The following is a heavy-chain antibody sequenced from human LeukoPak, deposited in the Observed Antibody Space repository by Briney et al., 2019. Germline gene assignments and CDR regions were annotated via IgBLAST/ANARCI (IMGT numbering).Heavy chain of an antibody. V-gene: IGHV4-34*01. Sequence: NPSETLSFTCAVYGGSFSGYYWSWIRQPPGKGLEWLGEINHSGSTNYNPSLKSRVTISVDTSKNQFSLKLSSVTAADTAVYYCARLAYGSGSYHYWGQGTLVTVSS. CDR1: GGSFSGYY. D-gene: IGHD3-10*01. J-gene: IGHJ4*02. CDR3: ARLAYGSGSYHY. CDR2: INHSGST.